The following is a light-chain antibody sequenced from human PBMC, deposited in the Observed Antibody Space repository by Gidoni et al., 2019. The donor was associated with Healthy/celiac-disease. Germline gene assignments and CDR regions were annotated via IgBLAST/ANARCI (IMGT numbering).Light chain of an antibody. CDR3: QQYGSAPIT. V-gene: IGKV3D-20*01. J-gene: IGKJ5*01. CDR2: DAS. Sequence: LVLPQSPATLSFSPGDRATLSCGASQSVSSSYLAWYQQKPGLAPRLLIYDASSRATGIPDRFSGSRSGTDFTLTISRLEPEDFAVYYGQQYGSAPITFGQGTRLEIK. CDR1: QSVSSSY.